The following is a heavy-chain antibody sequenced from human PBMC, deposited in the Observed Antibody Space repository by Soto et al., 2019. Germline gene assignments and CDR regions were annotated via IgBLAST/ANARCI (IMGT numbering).Heavy chain of an antibody. CDR2: ISSGGEYL. Sequence: EVQLVESGGGLVKPGGSLRLSCAASGLTFSAFGMNWVRQAPGKGLEWVSSISSGGEYLDYADSVKGRLTISRDNATNSLFLQLDSLRGEDPAVYYFATDGAAGAAMGVWGQGTTVTVSS. D-gene: IGHD6-13*01. CDR3: ATDGAAGAAMGV. V-gene: IGHV3-21*01. CDR1: GLTFSAFG. J-gene: IGHJ6*02.